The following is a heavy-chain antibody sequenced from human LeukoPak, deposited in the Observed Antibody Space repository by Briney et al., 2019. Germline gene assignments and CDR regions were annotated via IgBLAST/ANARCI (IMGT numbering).Heavy chain of an antibody. J-gene: IGHJ5*02. CDR2: ISSSGSTI. D-gene: IGHD5-24*01. Sequence: PGGSLRLSCAASGFTFSDYYMSWIRQAPGKGPEWVSYISSSGSTIYYADSVKGRFTISRDNAKNSLYLQMNSLRAEDTAVYYCARDLRDGYNLNWFDPWGQGTLVTVSS. V-gene: IGHV3-11*01. CDR3: ARDLRDGYNLNWFDP. CDR1: GFTFSDYY.